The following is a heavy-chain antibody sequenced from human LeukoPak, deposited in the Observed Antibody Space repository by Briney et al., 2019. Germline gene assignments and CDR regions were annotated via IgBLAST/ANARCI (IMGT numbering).Heavy chain of an antibody. Sequence: SETLSLTCTVSGGSISSYYWSWIPQPAGKGLEWIGRIYTSGSTNYNPSLKSRVTISVDTSKNQFSLKLSSVTAADTAVHYCARVIAVAGHPTFDYWGQGTLVTVSS. V-gene: IGHV4-4*07. CDR3: ARVIAVAGHPTFDY. D-gene: IGHD6-19*01. J-gene: IGHJ4*02. CDR2: IYTSGST. CDR1: GGSISSYY.